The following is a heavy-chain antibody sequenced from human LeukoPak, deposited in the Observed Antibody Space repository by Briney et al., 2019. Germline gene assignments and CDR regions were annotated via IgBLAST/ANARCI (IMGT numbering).Heavy chain of an antibody. CDR1: GGSFSGYY. CDR3: ARAASYDSSGYYHPGYYFDY. Sequence: PSETLSLTCAVYGGSFSGYYWSWIRQPPGKGLEWIGEINHSGSTNYNPSLKSRVTISVDTSKNQFSLKLSSVTAADTAVYYCARAASYDSSGYYHPGYYFDYWGQGTLVTVSS. D-gene: IGHD3-22*01. J-gene: IGHJ4*02. V-gene: IGHV4-34*01. CDR2: INHSGST.